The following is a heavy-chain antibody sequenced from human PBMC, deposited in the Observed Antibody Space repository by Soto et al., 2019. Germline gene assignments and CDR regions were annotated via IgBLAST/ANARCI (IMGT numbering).Heavy chain of an antibody. CDR3: ARGAGIYTYGGWFDP. CDR2: ISYSGST. V-gene: IGHV4-61*01. D-gene: IGHD6-13*01. J-gene: IGHJ5*02. Sequence: SETLSLTCTVSGGSVSSGSYYWSWIRQPPGKGLEWIGYISYSGSTNYNPSLKSRVTISVDTSKNQFSLKLSSVTAADTAVYHCARGAGIYTYGGWFDPWGQGTLVTVSS. CDR1: GGSVSSGSYY.